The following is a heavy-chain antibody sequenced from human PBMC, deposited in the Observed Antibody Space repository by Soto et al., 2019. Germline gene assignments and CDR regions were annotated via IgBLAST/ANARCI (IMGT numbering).Heavy chain of an antibody. V-gene: IGHV3-15*07. CDR1: GFTFTNAW. CDR2: IRSKTDGGTP. Sequence: EVQLVESGGGLVKPGESLRLSCAASGFTFTNAWMNWVRQAPGKGLEWVGRIRSKTDGGTPDYAAPVKGRFTISRDDSKNTLYVQMNSLKPEDTAIYYCTTEKGYWGQGTLVTVAS. J-gene: IGHJ4*02. CDR3: TTEKGY.